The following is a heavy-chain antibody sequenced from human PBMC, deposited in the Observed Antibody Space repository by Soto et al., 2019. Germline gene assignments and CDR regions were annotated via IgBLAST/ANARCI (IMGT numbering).Heavy chain of an antibody. Sequence: PSETLSLTCAVHGTSFSDNYWSWIRQPPGKGLEWIGEINLGGSTNYNPSLKSRVTMSLDTSKIQFSLKLNSVTAADTAVYYCGRRRPYGGSSHWGQGSLVTVSS. V-gene: IGHV4-34*01. CDR3: GRRRPYGGSSH. D-gene: IGHD2-15*01. CDR2: INLGGST. CDR1: GTSFSDNY. J-gene: IGHJ4*02.